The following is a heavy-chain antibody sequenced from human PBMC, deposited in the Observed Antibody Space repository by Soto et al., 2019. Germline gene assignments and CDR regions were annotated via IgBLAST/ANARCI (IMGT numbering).Heavy chain of an antibody. CDR1: GGTFSSYA. J-gene: IGHJ3*01. CDR2: ISAYNGNT. D-gene: IGHD2-8*02. V-gene: IGHV1-18*01. CDR3: AVLVRQPFGF. Sequence: ASVKVSCKASGGTFSSYAISWVRQAPGQGPEWMGWISAYNGNTNYAQKLQGRASMTTDTSTSTAYMELRSLTSDETAIYYCAVLVRQPFGFWGQGTMVTVSS.